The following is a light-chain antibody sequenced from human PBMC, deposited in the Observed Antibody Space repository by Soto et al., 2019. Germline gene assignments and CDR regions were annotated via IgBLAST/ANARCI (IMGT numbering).Light chain of an antibody. CDR2: AAS. CDR3: QQSYGSAYT. CDR1: QSISSY. Sequence: DIQMTQSPSSLSASVGDRVTITCRASQSISSYLNWYQQKPGKAPKLLIYAASSLQSVVPSRFSGSGSGTEFTLPISSLQPEDFATYYCQQSYGSAYTFGQGTKREIK. J-gene: IGKJ2*01. V-gene: IGKV1-39*01.